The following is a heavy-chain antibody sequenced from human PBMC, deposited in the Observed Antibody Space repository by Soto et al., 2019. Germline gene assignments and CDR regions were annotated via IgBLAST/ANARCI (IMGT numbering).Heavy chain of an antibody. CDR1: GDSISSSNYH. J-gene: IGHJ6*02. D-gene: IGHD2-2*01. CDR3: ARHWGYCISTSCYVYYYYGMDV. V-gene: IGHV4-39*01. CDR2: IYYSGNT. Sequence: SETLSLTCTVSGDSISSSNYHWAWIRQPPGKGLEWIGSIYYSGNTYYNSSLKSRVTLFVDTSKSQFSLKLRSVTAADTAVYYCARHWGYCISTSCYVYYYYGMDVWGQGTTVT.